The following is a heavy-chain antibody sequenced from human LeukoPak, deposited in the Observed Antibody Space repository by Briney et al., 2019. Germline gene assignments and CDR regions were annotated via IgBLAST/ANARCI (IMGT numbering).Heavy chain of an antibody. V-gene: IGHV3-21*01. CDR3: ARDRAKRGIAVAGTSFDY. D-gene: IGHD6-19*01. CDR2: ISSSSSYI. Sequence: PGGSLRLSCAASGFTFSSYSMNWVRQAPGKGLEWVSSISSSSSYIYYADSVKGRFTISRDNAKNSLYLQMNSLRAEDTAVYHCARDRAKRGIAVAGTSFDYWGQGTLVTVSS. J-gene: IGHJ4*02. CDR1: GFTFSSYS.